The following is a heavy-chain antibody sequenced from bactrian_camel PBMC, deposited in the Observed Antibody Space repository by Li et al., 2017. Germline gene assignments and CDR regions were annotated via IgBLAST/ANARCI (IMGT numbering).Heavy chain of an antibody. CDR1: GFPFNTYS. CDR3: AKPTIASMWRFEY. Sequence: VQLVESGGESVQAGGSLGLSCAASGFPFNTYSMGWFRQAPGKGLEWVSAINSGGGSTYYADSVKGRFTISRDNAKNTVYLQLNSLKTEDMAMYYCAKPTIASMWRFEYLGQGTQVTVS. V-gene: IGHV3S40*01. D-gene: IGHD4*01. CDR2: INSGGGST. J-gene: IGHJ4*01.